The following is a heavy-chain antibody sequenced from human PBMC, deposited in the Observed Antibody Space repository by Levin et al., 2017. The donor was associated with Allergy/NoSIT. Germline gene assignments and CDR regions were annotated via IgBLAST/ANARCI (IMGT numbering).Heavy chain of an antibody. Sequence: GGSLRLSCVASGFSFSNYAMHWVRQAPGQGLECVSAINANGDDTYYADSVKGRFIISRDSSKNTLYLQMGSLRAEDMAVYYCARENGGPFDYWGQGILVTVSS. V-gene: IGHV3-64*02. J-gene: IGHJ4*02. CDR1: GFSFSNYA. CDR3: ARENGGPFDY. CDR2: INANGDDT. D-gene: IGHD4-23*01.